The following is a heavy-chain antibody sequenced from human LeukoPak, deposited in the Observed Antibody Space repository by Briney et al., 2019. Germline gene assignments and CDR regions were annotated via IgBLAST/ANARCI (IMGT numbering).Heavy chain of an antibody. J-gene: IGHJ1*01. Sequence: ASVKVSCKASGYTFTSYYMHWVRQAPGQGLEWMGIINPSGGSTSYAQKFQGGVTMTRDTSTSTVYMELSSLRSEDTAVYYCAKTSGYYYDKAEYFQHWGQGTLVTVSS. D-gene: IGHD3-22*01. CDR2: INPSGGST. CDR3: AKTSGYYYDKAEYFQH. V-gene: IGHV1-46*01. CDR1: GYTFTSYY.